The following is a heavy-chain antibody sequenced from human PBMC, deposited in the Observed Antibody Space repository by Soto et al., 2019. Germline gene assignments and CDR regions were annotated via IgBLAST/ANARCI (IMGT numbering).Heavy chain of an antibody. D-gene: IGHD3-22*01. Sequence: ASVKVSCKASGYTFTGYYMNWVRQAPGQGLEWMGWINANSGGTNYAQKFQGRVTMTRDTSISTAYMELSRLRSDDTAVYYCARTNRGYYYDSSGIHYWGQGTLVTVSS. CDR3: ARTNRGYYYDSSGIHY. J-gene: IGHJ4*02. V-gene: IGHV1-2*02. CDR1: GYTFTGYY. CDR2: INANSGGT.